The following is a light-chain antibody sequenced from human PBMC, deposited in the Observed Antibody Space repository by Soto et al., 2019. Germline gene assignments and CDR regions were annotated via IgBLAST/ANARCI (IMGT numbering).Light chain of an antibody. CDR3: QQRSNWPPIVT. CDR2: DAS. Sequence: EIVLTQSPATLSLSPGERATLSCRASQSVTTYLAWYQQKPGQAPRLLIYDASSRAPGIPARFSGSGSGTDFTLTVSSLAPEDSAVYYCQQRSNWPPIVTFGGGTKVEIK. J-gene: IGKJ4*01. CDR1: QSVTTY. V-gene: IGKV3-11*01.